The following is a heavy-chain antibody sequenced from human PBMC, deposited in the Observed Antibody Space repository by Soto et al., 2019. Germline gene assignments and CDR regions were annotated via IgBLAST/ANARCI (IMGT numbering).Heavy chain of an antibody. J-gene: IGHJ3*01. Sequence: PGGSLRLSCAASGFIFSSDGMHWVRQAPGKGLEWVAVISYDGSYQYYVDSVKGRFTISRDNSKNTLYLQMNSLRAEDTAVYYCAKDEISKTIRGDAFNFWGQGTMVTVSS. CDR3: AKDEISKTIRGDAFNF. D-gene: IGHD1-7*01. V-gene: IGHV3-30*18. CDR2: ISYDGSYQ. CDR1: GFIFSSDG.